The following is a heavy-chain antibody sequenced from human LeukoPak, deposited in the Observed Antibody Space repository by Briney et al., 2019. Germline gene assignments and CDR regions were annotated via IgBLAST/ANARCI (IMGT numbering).Heavy chain of an antibody. CDR3: ATVSSSSPHY. V-gene: IGHV3-66*02. D-gene: IGHD6-6*01. CDR2: LYTGGSI. Sequence: PGGSLRLSCAVSGCTVSSDYMSWVRQAPGKGLEWVSVLYTGGSISYADSVKGRFTISRDNSKNTLYLQMNSLRAEDTAVYYCATVSSSSPHYWGQGTLVTVSS. CDR1: GCTVSSDY. J-gene: IGHJ4*02.